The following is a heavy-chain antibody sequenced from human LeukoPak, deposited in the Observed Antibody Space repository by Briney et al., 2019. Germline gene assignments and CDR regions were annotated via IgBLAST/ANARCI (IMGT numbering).Heavy chain of an antibody. CDR3: ARDPLNGALDY. CDR2: LERDGSHK. CDR1: GFPFSSYW. J-gene: IGHJ4*02. D-gene: IGHD7-27*01. V-gene: IGHV3-7*01. Sequence: PGGSLRLSCVASGFPFSSYWMTWVRQAPGKGLEWVANLERDGSHKDYVDSVRGRFAISRDNAKNSLYLQMNSLRVEDTAIYYCARDPLNGALDYWGQGTLVTVAS.